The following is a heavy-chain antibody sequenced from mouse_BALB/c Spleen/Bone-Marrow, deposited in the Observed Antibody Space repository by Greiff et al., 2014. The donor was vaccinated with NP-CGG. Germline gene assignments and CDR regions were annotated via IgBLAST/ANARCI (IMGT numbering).Heavy chain of an antibody. J-gene: IGHJ1*01. D-gene: IGHD1-2*01. CDR3: ARDRTTATLYWYFDV. CDR1: GFTFTDYY. Sequence: EVKLVESGGGLVQPGGSLRLSCATSGFTFTDYYMSWVRQPPGKALEWLGFIRNKANGYTTEYSASVKGRFTISRDNSQSILYLQMNTLRAEDSTTDYCARDRTTATLYWYFDVWGAGTTVTVSS. CDR2: IRNKANGYTT. V-gene: IGHV7-3*02.